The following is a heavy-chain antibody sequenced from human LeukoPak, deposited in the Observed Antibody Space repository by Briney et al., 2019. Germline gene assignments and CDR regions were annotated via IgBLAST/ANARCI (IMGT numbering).Heavy chain of an antibody. CDR1: GGSISSSSYY. V-gene: IGHV4-39*07. J-gene: IGHJ4*02. D-gene: IGHD2-21*02. CDR3: ARRDYYCGGDCYWYYFDY. Sequence: SETLSLTCTVSGGSISSSSYYWGWIRQPPGKGLEWVGSIYYSGSTYYNPSLKSRVTISVDTSKNQFSLKLSSVTAADTAAYYCARRDYYCGGDCYWYYFDYWGQGTLVTAS. CDR2: IYYSGST.